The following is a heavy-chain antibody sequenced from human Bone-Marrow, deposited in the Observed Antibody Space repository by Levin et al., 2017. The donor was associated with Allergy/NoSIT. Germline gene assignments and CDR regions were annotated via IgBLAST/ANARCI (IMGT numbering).Heavy chain of an antibody. V-gene: IGHV5-51*01. D-gene: IGHD6-13*01. Sequence: HGESLKISCKGSGYSFTNYWIAWVRQMPGKGLEWMGSIYPDDSDTRYSPSFQGQVSISAEKSTSTASLQWSSLRASDTAMYYCARRAYSSSSFGLYRFGLDVWGQGTTVTVSS. CDR3: ARRAYSSSSFGLYRFGLDV. J-gene: IGHJ6*02. CDR2: IYPDDSDT. CDR1: GYSFTNYW.